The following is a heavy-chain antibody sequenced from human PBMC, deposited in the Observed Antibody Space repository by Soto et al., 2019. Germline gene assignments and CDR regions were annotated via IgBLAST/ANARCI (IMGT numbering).Heavy chain of an antibody. Sequence: VQLLESGGGLVQPGGSLRLSCAASGFTFSSYAMSWVRQAPGKGLKWMGGIIPIIGTPNYAQKFQGRVTITADKSTNTAYMELSSLRSEDPAVYYCARSEYDSVGLDAFDIWGQGTLVTVSS. CDR3: ARSEYDSVGLDAFDI. D-gene: IGHD3-22*01. V-gene: IGHV1-69*06. J-gene: IGHJ3*02. CDR2: IIPIIGTP. CDR1: GFTFSSYA.